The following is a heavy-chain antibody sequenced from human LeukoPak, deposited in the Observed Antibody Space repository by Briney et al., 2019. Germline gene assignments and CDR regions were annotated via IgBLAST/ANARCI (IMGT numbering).Heavy chain of an antibody. CDR1: GFTFSSYA. V-gene: IGHV3-21*01. J-gene: IGHJ4*02. D-gene: IGHD6-19*01. CDR2: ISSSSSYI. Sequence: GGSLRLSCAASGFTFSSYAMSWVRQAPGKGLEWVSSISSSSSYIYYADSVKGRFTISRDSAKNSLYLQMNSLRAEDTAVYYCAREHSSGWYLYYFDYWGQGTLVTVSS. CDR3: AREHSSGWYLYYFDY.